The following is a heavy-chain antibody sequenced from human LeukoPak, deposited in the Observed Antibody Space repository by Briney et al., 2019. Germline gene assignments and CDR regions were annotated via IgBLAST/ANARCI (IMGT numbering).Heavy chain of an antibody. V-gene: IGHV1-69*05. CDR1: GGTFSSYA. D-gene: IGHD3-22*01. CDR2: IIPIFGTA. CDR3: MRVSNHYDSSDYIGDAFDI. J-gene: IGHJ3*02. Sequence: SVKVSCKASGGTFSSYAISWVRQAPGQGLEWMGRIIPIFGTANYAQKFQGRVTITTDESTSTAYMELSSLRSEDTAVYYCMRVSNHYDSSDYIGDAFDIWGQGTMVTVSS.